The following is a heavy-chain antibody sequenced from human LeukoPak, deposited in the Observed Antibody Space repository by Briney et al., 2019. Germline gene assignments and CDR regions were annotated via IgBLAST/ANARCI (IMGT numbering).Heavy chain of an antibody. J-gene: IGHJ4*02. V-gene: IGHV3-23*01. CDR2: ISGNGSKT. CDR1: GFSFSLYG. Sequence: GGTLGLSCAASGFSFSLYGMSWVRQPPGEGLEWVSGISGNGSKTFYTRSVRGRFTISRDNSRNTVFLHLDSLRAEDTALYYCARFGDYGEFWGQGTLVTVSS. D-gene: IGHD4-17*01. CDR3: ARFGDYGEF.